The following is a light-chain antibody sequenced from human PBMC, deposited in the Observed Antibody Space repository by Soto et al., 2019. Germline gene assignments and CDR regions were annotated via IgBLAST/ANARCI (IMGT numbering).Light chain of an antibody. CDR3: QQYDSFSVA. V-gene: IGKV1-5*01. CDR1: QSITTW. J-gene: IGKJ1*01. Sequence: DIQMTQSPSTVSAYVGDSVTITCRASQSITTWLAWYQQRPGKAPKLLIYDVSSLQSGVPSRFSGSGSGTEFTLTISSLQPDDFATYYCQQYDSFSVAFGQGTKVDI. CDR2: DVS.